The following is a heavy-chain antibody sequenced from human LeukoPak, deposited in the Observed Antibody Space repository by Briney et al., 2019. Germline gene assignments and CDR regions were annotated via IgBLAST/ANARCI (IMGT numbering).Heavy chain of an antibody. V-gene: IGHV3-23*01. CDR2: ISGSGGST. CDR3: AKLVQYGSGPFDY. J-gene: IGHJ4*02. Sequence: GGSLRLSCAASGFTFSGYAMSWVRQAPGKGLEWVSAISGSGGSTYYADSVKGRFTISRDNSKNTLYLQMNSLRAEDTAVYYCAKLVQYGSGPFDYWGQGTLVTVSS. D-gene: IGHD3-10*01. CDR1: GFTFSGYA.